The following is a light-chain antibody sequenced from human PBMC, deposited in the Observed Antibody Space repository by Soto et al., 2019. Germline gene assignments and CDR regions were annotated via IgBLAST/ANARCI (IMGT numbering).Light chain of an antibody. J-gene: IGKJ3*01. CDR2: GAS. V-gene: IGKV3-20*01. Sequence: EIVLTQSPVTLSLSPGERATLSCRSTESFSSSYLAWYQQRRGQAPRLLIYGASNRATGIPDRFSGSGSRTDFTLTISRLETEDFAVYYCQQYGTSPTFGPGTKVDFK. CDR1: ESFSSSY. CDR3: QQYGTSPT.